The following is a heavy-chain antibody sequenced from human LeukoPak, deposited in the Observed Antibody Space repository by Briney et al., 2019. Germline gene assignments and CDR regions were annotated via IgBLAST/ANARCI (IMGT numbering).Heavy chain of an antibody. Sequence: GGSLRLSCAASGFTLSSYGMHWVRQAPGKGLEWVAVISYDGSNKYYADSVKGRFTISRDNSKNTLYLQMNSLRAEDTAVYYCAKEIAAAAGKNYWGQGTLVTVSS. CDR3: AKEIAAAAGKNY. CDR1: GFTLSSYG. CDR2: ISYDGSNK. J-gene: IGHJ4*02. D-gene: IGHD6-13*01. V-gene: IGHV3-30*18.